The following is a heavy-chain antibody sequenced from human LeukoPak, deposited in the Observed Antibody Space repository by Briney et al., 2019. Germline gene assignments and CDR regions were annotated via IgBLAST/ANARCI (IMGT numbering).Heavy chain of an antibody. D-gene: IGHD2-21*02. V-gene: IGHV3-23*01. CDR2: ISGSGGST. CDR3: AKRRTCGGDCYYFDY. CDR1: GFTFSSYA. Sequence: GGSLRLSCAASGFTFSSYAMSWVRQAPGKGLEWVSAISGSGGSTYYADSVKGRFTISRDNSKNTLYLQMNSLRAEDTAVYYCAKRRTCGGDCYYFDYWGREPWSPSPQ. J-gene: IGHJ4*02.